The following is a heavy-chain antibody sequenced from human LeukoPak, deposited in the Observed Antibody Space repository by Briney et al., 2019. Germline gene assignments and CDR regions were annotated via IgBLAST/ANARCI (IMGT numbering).Heavy chain of an antibody. CDR2: IYYSGST. J-gene: IGHJ4*02. Sequence: SETLSLTCTVSGGSISSSSYYWGWIRQPPGKGLEWIGSIYYSGSTYYNPPLKSRVTISVDTSKNQFSLKLSSVTAADTAVYYCASFPVYSSPYYFDYWGQGTLVTVSS. CDR1: GGSISSSSYY. D-gene: IGHD6-13*01. CDR3: ASFPVYSSPYYFDY. V-gene: IGHV4-39*01.